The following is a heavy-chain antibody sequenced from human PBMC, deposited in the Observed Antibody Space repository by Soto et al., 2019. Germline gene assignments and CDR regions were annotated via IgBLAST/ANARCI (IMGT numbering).Heavy chain of an antibody. CDR1: GFTFSSYA. CDR3: ARDLKPYYSSSGMDV. J-gene: IGHJ6*02. Sequence: QVQLVESGGGVVQPGRSLRLSCAASGFTFSSYAMHWVRQAPGKGLEWVAVISYDGSNKYYADSVKGRFTISRDNSKNTLFLKMNALRAEDRAVYYCARDLKPYYSSSGMDVGAKGPRSPSP. V-gene: IGHV3-30-3*01. CDR2: ISYDGSNK.